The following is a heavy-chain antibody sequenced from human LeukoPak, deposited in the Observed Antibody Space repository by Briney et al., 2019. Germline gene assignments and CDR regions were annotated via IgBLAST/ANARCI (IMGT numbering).Heavy chain of an antibody. CDR3: ARGPHSSGWGPWYFDY. V-gene: IGHV4-34*01. D-gene: IGHD6-19*01. CDR2: INHSGST. Sequence: PSETLSLTCAVYGGSFSGYYWSWIRQPPGKGLEWIGEINHSGSTNYNPSLKSRVTISVDTSKNQFSLKLSSVTAADTAVYYCARGPHSSGWGPWYFDYWGQGTLVTVSS. CDR1: GGSFSGYY. J-gene: IGHJ4*02.